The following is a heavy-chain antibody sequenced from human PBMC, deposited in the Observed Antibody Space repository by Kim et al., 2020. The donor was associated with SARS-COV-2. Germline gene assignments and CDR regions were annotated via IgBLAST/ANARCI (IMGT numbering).Heavy chain of an antibody. CDR1: GFTFSTYG. CDR2: IWFDGGNK. Sequence: GGSLRLSCAASGFTFSTYGMHWVRQAPGKGLEWVAIIWFDGGNKYYADSVKGRFTISRDNSRNIVYLQMNSLRAEDTAVYYCAKAGYRDREDDAFDVWGQGTMVTVSS. V-gene: IGHV3-33*06. CDR3: AKAGYRDREDDAFDV. D-gene: IGHD4-4*01. J-gene: IGHJ3*01.